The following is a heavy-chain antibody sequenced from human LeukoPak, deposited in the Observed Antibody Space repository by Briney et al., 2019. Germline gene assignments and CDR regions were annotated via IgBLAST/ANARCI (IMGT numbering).Heavy chain of an antibody. CDR3: ANEIRPNDY. CDR1: EFDFSSHA. V-gene: IGHV3-23*01. D-gene: IGHD4-17*01. J-gene: IGHJ4*02. CDR2: ISISGSKT. Sequence: QAGGFLRLSCAASEFDFSSHAMTWVRQAPGKGLEWVSAISISGSKTYYADSVKGRFTISRDNSKNTLYLQMNSLRAEDTAVYYCANEIRPNDYWGQGTQVTVSS.